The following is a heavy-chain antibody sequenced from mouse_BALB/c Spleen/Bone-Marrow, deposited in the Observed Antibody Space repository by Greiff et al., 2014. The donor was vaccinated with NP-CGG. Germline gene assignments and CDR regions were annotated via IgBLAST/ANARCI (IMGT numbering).Heavy chain of an antibody. J-gene: IGHJ3*01. V-gene: IGHV1-26*01. CDR2: VNPNNGDI. CDR1: GYSFTGYY. D-gene: IGHD1-2*01. Sequence: EVQLQQSGPDLVKPGASVEISCKASGYSFTGYYMYWVKQSHGKSLEWIGRVNPNNGDISYNQKFKGKAILTVDKSSSTAYMELRSLTSEDSAVYYCARSTATGFAYWGQGTLVTVSA. CDR3: ARSTATGFAY.